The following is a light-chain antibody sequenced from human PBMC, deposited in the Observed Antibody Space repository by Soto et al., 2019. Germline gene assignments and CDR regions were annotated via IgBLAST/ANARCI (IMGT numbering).Light chain of an antibody. Sequence: QSALTQPASVSGSPGQSITISCTGTSSDVGGYNYVSWYQQHPGKAPKLMIYDVSKRPSGVSNRFSGSKSGNTASLTISGLQAEDEADYYCSSYISSSTLNVFGTGTNVTVL. CDR3: SSYISSSTLNV. CDR2: DVS. J-gene: IGLJ1*01. V-gene: IGLV2-14*01. CDR1: SSDVGGYNY.